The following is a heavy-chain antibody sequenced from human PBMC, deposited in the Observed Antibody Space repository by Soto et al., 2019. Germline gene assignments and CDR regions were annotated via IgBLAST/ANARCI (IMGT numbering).Heavy chain of an antibody. CDR3: ARDLMRYGYKNDY. D-gene: IGHD5-18*01. CDR2: IYYSGST. J-gene: IGHJ4*02. CDR1: GGSVSSGSYY. V-gene: IGHV4-61*01. Sequence: SETLSLTCTVSGGSVSSGSYYWSWIRQPPGKGLEWIGYIYYSGSTNYNPSLKSRVTISVDTSKNQFSLKLSSVTAADTAVYYCARDLMRYGYKNDYWGQGTLVTVSS.